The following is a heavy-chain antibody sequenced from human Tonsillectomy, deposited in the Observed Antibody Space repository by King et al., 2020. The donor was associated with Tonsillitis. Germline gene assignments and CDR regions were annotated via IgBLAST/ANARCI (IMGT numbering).Heavy chain of an antibody. J-gene: IGHJ6*02. CDR3: TYRNTLAMVRGEAFSRMYV. CDR2: VYWDDDN. CDR1: GFSLSSSGVS. V-gene: IGHV2-5*02. D-gene: IGHD3-10*01. Sequence: ITLKESGPALVKPPETLTLTCTFSGFSLSSSGVSVGWIRQPPGKALEWLALVYWDDDNRYSPSLKSRLTITKDTSKKQVVLTMTNMEPVDTATYYCTYRNTLAMVRGEAFSRMYVWGQGTMVIVSS.